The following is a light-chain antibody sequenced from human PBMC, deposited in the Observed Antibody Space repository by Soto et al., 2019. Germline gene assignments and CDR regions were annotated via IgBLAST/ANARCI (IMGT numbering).Light chain of an antibody. CDR1: QHARDEY. V-gene: IGKV3-20*01. CDR3: QQYGSSPYT. J-gene: IGKJ2*01. CDR2: EAA. Sequence: EIVLTQSPGSLSLSPGHTAALSCRASQHARDEYLAWYQQRPGQAPRLLIYEAARRAADIPARFSGSGSGTDLILTITRLEPEDLAVYFCQQYGSSPYTVGQGTKLEI.